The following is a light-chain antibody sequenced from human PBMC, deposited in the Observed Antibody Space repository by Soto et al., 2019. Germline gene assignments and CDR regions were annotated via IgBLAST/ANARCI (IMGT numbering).Light chain of an antibody. J-gene: IGKJ1*01. Sequence: DIQLTQSPSPLSASVGDRVAITCRASQGISSYLAWYQQKPGKAPKLLIYAASTLQSGVPSRFSGSGSGTEFTLTISSLQPEDFATYYCQQLNSYLWTFGQGTKVDIK. CDR2: AAS. CDR1: QGISSY. CDR3: QQLNSYLWT. V-gene: IGKV1-9*01.